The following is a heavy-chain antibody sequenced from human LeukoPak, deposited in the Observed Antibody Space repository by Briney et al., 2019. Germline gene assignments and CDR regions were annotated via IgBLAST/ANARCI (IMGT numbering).Heavy chain of an antibody. CDR1: GGSFSGNY. CDR2: INHSGTT. J-gene: IGHJ4*02. Sequence: SETLSLTCAVYGGSFSGNYWSWIRQPPGKGLEWIGDINHSGTTNYSPSLESRVTISVDTSKNQFSLKLSSVTAADTAVYYCARVPTVTFFDYWGQGTLVTVSS. CDR3: ARVPTVTFFDY. V-gene: IGHV4-34*01. D-gene: IGHD4-17*01.